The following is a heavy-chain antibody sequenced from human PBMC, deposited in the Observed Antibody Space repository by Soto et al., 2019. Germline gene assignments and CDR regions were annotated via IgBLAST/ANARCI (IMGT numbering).Heavy chain of an antibody. CDR1: GFTFSSYG. Sequence: PGWSLRLSCAASGFTFSSYGMHLVRQAPGKGLEWVAVISYDGSNKYYADSVKGRFTISRDNSKNTLYLQMNSLRAEDTAVYYCAKDRRVAARYYCYYGMEVWGKGTKVTVSS. D-gene: IGHD6-6*01. CDR3: AKDRRVAARYYCYYGMEV. V-gene: IGHV3-30*18. CDR2: ISYDGSNK. J-gene: IGHJ6*04.